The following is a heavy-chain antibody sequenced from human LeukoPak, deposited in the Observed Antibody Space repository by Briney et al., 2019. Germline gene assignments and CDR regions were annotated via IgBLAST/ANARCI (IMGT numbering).Heavy chain of an antibody. J-gene: IGHJ4*02. D-gene: IGHD6-19*01. CDR3: AGIIAVADDFDY. CDR2: INWNGGST. V-gene: IGHV3-20*04. CDR1: GFTFDDYG. Sequence: PGGSLRLSCAASGFTFDDYGMSWVRQAPGKGLEWVSGINWNGGSTGYADSVKGRFTISRDNAKNSLYLQMNSLRAEDTAVYYCAGIIAVADDFDYWGQGTLVTVSS.